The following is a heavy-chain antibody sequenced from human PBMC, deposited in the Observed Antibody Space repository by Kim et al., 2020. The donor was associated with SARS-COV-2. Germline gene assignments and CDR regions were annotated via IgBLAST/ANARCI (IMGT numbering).Heavy chain of an antibody. D-gene: IGHD2-8*01. CDR3: ARVQYATDY. CDR2: GGT. Sequence: GGTTYAQKFQGRLTRTRDTSISTAYMELSRLRSDDTAVYYCARVQYATDYWGQGTLVTVSS. V-gene: IGHV1-2*02. J-gene: IGHJ4*02.